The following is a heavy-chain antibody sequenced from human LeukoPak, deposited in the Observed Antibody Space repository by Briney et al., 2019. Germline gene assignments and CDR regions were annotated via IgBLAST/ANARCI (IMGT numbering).Heavy chain of an antibody. CDR1: GGSISSYY. J-gene: IGHJ6*03. CDR3: ARAPTGIYYYYYMDV. Sequence: PSETLSLTCTVSGGSISSYYWSWIRQPPGKGLEWIGYIYYSGSTNYNPSLKNRVTISVDTSKNQFSLKLSSVTAADTAVYYCARAPTGIYYYYYMDVWGKGTTVTVSS. V-gene: IGHV4-59*01. D-gene: IGHD4-11*01. CDR2: IYYSGST.